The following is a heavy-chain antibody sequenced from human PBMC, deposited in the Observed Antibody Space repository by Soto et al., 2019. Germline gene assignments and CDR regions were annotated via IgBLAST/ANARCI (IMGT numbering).Heavy chain of an antibody. CDR1: GGSISSSSYY. Sequence: SETLSLTCTVSGGSISSSSYYWGWIRQPPGKGLEWIGSIYYSGSTYYNPSLKSRVTISVDTSKNQFSLKLSSVTAADTAVYYCARQSRGGAATNYGMDVWGQGTTVTVSS. CDR3: ARQSRGGAATNYGMDV. CDR2: IYYSGST. J-gene: IGHJ6*02. D-gene: IGHD4-17*01. V-gene: IGHV4-39*01.